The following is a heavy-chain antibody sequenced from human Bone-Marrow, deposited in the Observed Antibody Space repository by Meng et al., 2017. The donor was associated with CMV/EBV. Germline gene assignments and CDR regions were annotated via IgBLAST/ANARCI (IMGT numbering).Heavy chain of an antibody. CDR3: AKNLFNGILTGYSISSYYYYGMDV. CDR1: GFTFSSYS. Sequence: GGSLRLSCAASGFTFSSYSMNWVRQAPGKGLEWVAVISYDGSNKYYADSVKGRFTISRDNSKNTLYLQMNSLRAEDTAVYYCAKNLFNGILTGYSISSYYYYGMDVWGQGTTVTVSS. CDR2: ISYDGSNK. D-gene: IGHD3-9*01. V-gene: IGHV3-30*18. J-gene: IGHJ6*02.